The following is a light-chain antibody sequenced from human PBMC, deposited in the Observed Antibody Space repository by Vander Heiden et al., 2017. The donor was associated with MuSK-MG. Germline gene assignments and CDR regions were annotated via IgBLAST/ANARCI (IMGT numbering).Light chain of an antibody. J-gene: IGKJ4*01. CDR1: QYIGTH. CDR3: QQRYATPAT. Sequence: DIQMTQSPFSLSASVGDTVTITCRASQYIGTHLNWYQQKPGKGPKFLIYAASNLQSGVPSRFSGTGSGADFTLTISNLQPADFATYYCQQRYATPATFGGGTKVEI. V-gene: IGKV1-39*01. CDR2: AAS.